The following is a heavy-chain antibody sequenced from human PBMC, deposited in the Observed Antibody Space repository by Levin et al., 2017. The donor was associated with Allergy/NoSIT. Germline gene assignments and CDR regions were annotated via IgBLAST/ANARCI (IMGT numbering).Heavy chain of an antibody. CDR2: IIPIFGTA. Sequence: KISCKASGGTFSSYAISWVRQAPGQGLEWMGGIIPIFGTANYAQKFQGRVTITADESTSTAYMELSSLRSEDTAVYYCARDKGKRAVAGTSFDPWGQGTLVTVSS. J-gene: IGHJ5*02. CDR1: GGTFSSYA. V-gene: IGHV1-69*01. CDR3: ARDKGKRAVAGTSFDP. D-gene: IGHD6-19*01.